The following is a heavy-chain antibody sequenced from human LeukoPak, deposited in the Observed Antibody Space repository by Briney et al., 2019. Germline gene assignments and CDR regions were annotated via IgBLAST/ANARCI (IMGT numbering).Heavy chain of an antibody. Sequence: GGSLRLSSAASGFTFSDYYMSWIRQAPGKGLEWVSYISSSGSTIYYADSVKGRFTISRDNAKNSLYLQMNSLRAEDTAVYYCARVMDYGDYFDCWGQGTLVTVSS. V-gene: IGHV3-11*01. D-gene: IGHD4-17*01. CDR1: GFTFSDYY. J-gene: IGHJ4*02. CDR3: ARVMDYGDYFDC. CDR2: ISSSGSTI.